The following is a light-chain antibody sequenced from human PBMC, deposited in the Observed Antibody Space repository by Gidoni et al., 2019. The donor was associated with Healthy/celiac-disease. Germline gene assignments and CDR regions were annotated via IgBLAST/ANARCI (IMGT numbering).Light chain of an antibody. Sequence: EIVLPQSPATLSLSPGERATLSCRASQGVSSYLDWYQQKPGQAPRLLIYDASNRATGIPARFSGSGSGTDFTLTISSLEPEDFAVYYCQQRSNWLSLTFGGGTKVEIK. J-gene: IGKJ4*01. CDR1: QGVSSY. V-gene: IGKV3-11*01. CDR3: QQRSNWLSLT. CDR2: DAS.